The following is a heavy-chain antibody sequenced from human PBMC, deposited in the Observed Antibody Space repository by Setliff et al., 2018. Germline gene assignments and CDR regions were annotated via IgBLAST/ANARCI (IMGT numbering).Heavy chain of an antibody. CDR2: IYSSGST. CDR3: ARESRYYYDKLGTLDY. J-gene: IGHJ4*02. Sequence: SETLSLTCTVSGGSISSGDYYWSWIRQPPGKGLEWIGYIYSSGSTYYNPSLKSRVSISVDTSKNQFSLKLSSVTAADTAVYYCARESRYYYDKLGTLDYWGQGTLVTVSS. D-gene: IGHD3-22*01. CDR1: GGSISSGDYY. V-gene: IGHV4-30-4*08.